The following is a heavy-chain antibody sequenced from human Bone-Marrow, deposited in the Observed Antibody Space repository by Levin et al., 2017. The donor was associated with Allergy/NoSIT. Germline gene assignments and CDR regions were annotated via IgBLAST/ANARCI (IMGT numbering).Heavy chain of an antibody. V-gene: IGHV3-23*01. Sequence: SCAASGFTFSNYAMSWVRQAPGKGLEWVSAISGSGSSTYYADSVKGRFTISRDNSKNTLYLQMNSLRAEDTAVYYCAKDMGITMIVVAINYWGQGTLVTVSS. CDR2: ISGSGSST. CDR3: AKDMGITMIVVAINY. J-gene: IGHJ4*02. D-gene: IGHD3-22*01. CDR1: GFTFSNYA.